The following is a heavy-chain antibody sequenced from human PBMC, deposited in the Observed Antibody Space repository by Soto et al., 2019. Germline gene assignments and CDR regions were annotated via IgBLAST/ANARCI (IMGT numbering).Heavy chain of an antibody. Sequence: QVHLVQSGAEVKKPGASVKVSCKASGYTFTIYAIHWVRQAPGQGLEWMGWINAGNGNTKYSQSFQGRVTITRDTSANTVHKELSDLTYEDTAVYYCARKADYTKFVGFDYWGQRTMVTVTS. CDR2: INAGNGNT. J-gene: IGHJ4*02. CDR3: ARKADYTKFVGFDY. CDR1: GYTFTIYA. V-gene: IGHV1-3*01. D-gene: IGHD4-4*01.